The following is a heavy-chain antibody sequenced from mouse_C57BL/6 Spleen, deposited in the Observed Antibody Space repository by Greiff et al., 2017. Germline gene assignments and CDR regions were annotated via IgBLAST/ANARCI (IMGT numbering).Heavy chain of an antibody. D-gene: IGHD1-1*01. CDR2: IHTNSGST. CDR1: GYTFTSYW. Sequence: QVQLQQPGAELVKPGASVKLSCKASGYTFTSYWMHWVKQRPGPGLEWIGMIHTNSGSTNYNEKFKSKATLTVDKSYSTAYMQLSSLTSEDSAVYYCARGDYYGSSPGWFAYWGQGTLVTVSA. CDR3: ARGDYYGSSPGWFAY. J-gene: IGHJ3*01. V-gene: IGHV1-64*01.